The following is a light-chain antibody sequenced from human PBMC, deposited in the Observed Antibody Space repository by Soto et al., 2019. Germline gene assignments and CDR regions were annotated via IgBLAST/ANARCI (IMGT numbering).Light chain of an antibody. J-gene: IGKJ5*01. CDR3: QQSYMDPIT. Sequence: DIQMTHSPSSLSASVGNIVTITCRSSQSISTYLNWYQKKPGKAPNLLIYDASRLQSGVPSRLSGSGGGTDFTLSISSVQPEDFATYFCQQSYMDPITFGQGTRLEI. V-gene: IGKV1-39*01. CDR2: DAS. CDR1: QSISTY.